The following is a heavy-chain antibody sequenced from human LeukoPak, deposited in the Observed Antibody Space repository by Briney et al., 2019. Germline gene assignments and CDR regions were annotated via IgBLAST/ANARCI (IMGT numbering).Heavy chain of an antibody. J-gene: IGHJ6*03. V-gene: IGHV4-39*07. CDR2: IYYSGST. CDR1: GGSISSNSYY. Sequence: PSETLSLTCTVSGGSISSNSYYWGWIRQPPGKGLEWIVSIYYSGSTYYNPSLKSRVTISLDTSKNQFSLKLSSVTAADTAVYYCARVPPYGYDPSYYLYYMDVWGKGTTVTVSS. CDR3: ARVPPYGYDPSYYLYYMDV. D-gene: IGHD5-18*01.